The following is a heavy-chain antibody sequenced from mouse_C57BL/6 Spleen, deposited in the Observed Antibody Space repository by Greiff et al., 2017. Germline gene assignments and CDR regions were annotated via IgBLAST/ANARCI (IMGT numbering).Heavy chain of an antibody. CDR3: AREWAYAMDD. CDR2: IYPGAGDT. V-gene: IGHV1-80*01. D-gene: IGHD1-3*01. Sequence: LKQSGASVKISCTASGYAFSSYWKNWVKQRPGKGPERFGQIYPGAGDTNYNGKFKCKATPIADKSSSTADIQLISLASDASAVSFCAREWAYAMDDWGQGTAVAVSS. CDR1: GYAFSSYW. J-gene: IGHJ4*01.